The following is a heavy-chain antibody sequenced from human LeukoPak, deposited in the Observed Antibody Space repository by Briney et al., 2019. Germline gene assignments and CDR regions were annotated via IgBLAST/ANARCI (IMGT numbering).Heavy chain of an antibody. V-gene: IGHV3-66*01. CDR3: ARGKSSWYPSYFDY. J-gene: IGHJ4*02. CDR2: IYSGGST. D-gene: IGHD6-13*01. Sequence: GGSLRLSCAASGFTVSSNYMSWVRQAPGKGLEWVSVIYSGGSTYYADSVKGRFTISRDNSKNTLYLQMNSLRAEDTAVYYCARGKSSWYPSYFDYWGQGTLVTVSS. CDR1: GFTVSSNY.